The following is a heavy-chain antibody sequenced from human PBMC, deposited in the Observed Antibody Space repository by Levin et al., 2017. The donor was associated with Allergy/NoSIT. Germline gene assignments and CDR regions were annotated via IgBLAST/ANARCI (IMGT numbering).Heavy chain of an antibody. D-gene: IGHD3-10*01. CDR1: GFTFSSYA. J-gene: IGHJ4*02. V-gene: IGHV3-23*01. CDR3: AKDGGAYYYGSGSYYPGEGPYLAFDY. Sequence: QTGGSLRLSCAASGFTFSSYAMSWVRQAPGKGLEWVSAISGSGGSTYYADSVKGRFTISRDNSKNTLYLQMNSLRAEDTAVYYCAKDGGAYYYGSGSYYPGEGPYLAFDYWGQGTLVTVSS. CDR2: ISGSGGST.